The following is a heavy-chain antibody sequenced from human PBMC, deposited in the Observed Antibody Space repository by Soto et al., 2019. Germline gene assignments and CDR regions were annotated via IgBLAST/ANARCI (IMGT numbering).Heavy chain of an antibody. Sequence: SETLSLTCAVSGYSISSSNWWGWIRQPPGKGLEWIGYIYYSGSTYYNPSLKSRVTMSVDTSKNQFSLKLSSVTAVDTAVYYCARVQHCSGGRCSHFDYRGKGTLVTVSS. J-gene: IGHJ4*02. CDR3: ARVQHCSGGRCSHFDY. D-gene: IGHD2-15*01. CDR1: GYSISSSNW. CDR2: IYYSGST. V-gene: IGHV4-28*01.